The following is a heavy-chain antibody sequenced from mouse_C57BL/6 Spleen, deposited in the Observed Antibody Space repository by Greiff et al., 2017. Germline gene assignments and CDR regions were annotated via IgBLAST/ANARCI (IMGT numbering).Heavy chain of an antibody. Sequence: DVQLQESGPGLVKPSQSLSLTCSVTGYSITSGYYWNWIRQFPGNKLEWMGYISYDGSNNYNPSLKNRISITRDTSKNQFFLKLNSVTTEDTATYYCARTGGTGSGFAYWGQGTLVTVSA. CDR3: ARTGGTGSGFAY. CDR1: GYSITSGYY. V-gene: IGHV3-6*01. CDR2: ISYDGSN. D-gene: IGHD2-14*01. J-gene: IGHJ3*01.